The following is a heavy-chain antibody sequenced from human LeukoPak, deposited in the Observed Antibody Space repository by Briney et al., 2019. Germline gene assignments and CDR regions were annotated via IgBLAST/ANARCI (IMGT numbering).Heavy chain of an antibody. J-gene: IGHJ4*02. CDR2: ISGSGGST. Sequence: GGSLRLSCAASGFTFSSYAMSWVRQAPGKGLEWVSAISGSGGSTYYADSVKGRFTISRDNSRNTLYLQMNSLRAEDTAVYYCAKDRDWAVYFDYWGQGTLVTVSS. CDR3: AKDRDWAVYFDY. D-gene: IGHD3-9*01. CDR1: GFTFSSYA. V-gene: IGHV3-23*01.